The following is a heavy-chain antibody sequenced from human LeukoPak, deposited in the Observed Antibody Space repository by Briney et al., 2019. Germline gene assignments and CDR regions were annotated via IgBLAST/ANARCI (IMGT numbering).Heavy chain of an antibody. Sequence: PGGSLRLSCVASGFTFSSYSMNWVRQAPGKGLEWVSSISSSSSIIYYADSVKGRFTISRDNAQNSLVLQMTSLRDEDTGVYYCARDRGYSTSWGQGTLVTVSS. J-gene: IGHJ4*02. V-gene: IGHV3-48*02. CDR2: ISSSSSII. D-gene: IGHD6-13*01. CDR3: ARDRGYSTS. CDR1: GFTFSSYS.